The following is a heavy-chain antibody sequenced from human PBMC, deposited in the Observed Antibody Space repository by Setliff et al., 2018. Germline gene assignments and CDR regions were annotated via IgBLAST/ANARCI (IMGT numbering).Heavy chain of an antibody. D-gene: IGHD6-13*01. CDR3: AKDVVGYSSTWPKRDYFDS. Sequence: GGSLRLSCAASGFSFNTYGMHWVRQAPGEGLEWVSSISDTAIGIYYTGSVRGRFTISRDNSKKILFLQMNSLRVEDTAIYYCAKDVVGYSSTWPKRDYFDSWGQGTLVTVSS. CDR2: ISDTAIGI. CDR1: GFSFNTYG. J-gene: IGHJ4*02. V-gene: IGHV3-23*01.